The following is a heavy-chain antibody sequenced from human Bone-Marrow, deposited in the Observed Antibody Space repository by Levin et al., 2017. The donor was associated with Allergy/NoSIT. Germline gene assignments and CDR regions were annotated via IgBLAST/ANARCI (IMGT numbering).Heavy chain of an antibody. J-gene: IGHJ4*02. Sequence: ASVKVSCKPSGYTFTGYYMHWVRQAPGQGLEWMGWIHPSSGGTHYAQTFQGRVTMTTDTSISTADMELSRLTTDDTAVYFCAGTFSSGLHFDYWGQGTLVTVSS. CDR1: GYTFTGYY. CDR3: AGTFSSGLHFDY. CDR2: IHPSSGGT. V-gene: IGHV1-2*02. D-gene: IGHD6-19*01.